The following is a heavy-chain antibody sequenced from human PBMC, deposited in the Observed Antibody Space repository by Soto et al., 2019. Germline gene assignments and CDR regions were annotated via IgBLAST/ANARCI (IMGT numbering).Heavy chain of an antibody. CDR2: IWYDGSNK. V-gene: IGHV3-33*01. J-gene: IGHJ4*02. CDR1: GFTFSSYG. CDR3: ARADRVDYSDYVAPGNY. D-gene: IGHD4-17*01. Sequence: QVQLVESGGGVVQPGRSLRLSCAASGFTFSSYGMHWVRQAPGKGLEWVAVIWYDGSNKYYADSVKGRFTISRDNSKNTLYLQMNSLRAEDTAVYYGARADRVDYSDYVAPGNYWGQGTLVTVSS.